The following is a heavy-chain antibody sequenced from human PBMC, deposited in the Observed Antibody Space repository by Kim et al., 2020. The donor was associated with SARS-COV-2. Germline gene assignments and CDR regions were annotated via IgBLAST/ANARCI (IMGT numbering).Heavy chain of an antibody. CDR3: AKDVWGYSGMDV. Sequence: TFYRESVGGRFTNSRDRSKSTLYQQMNSLRAEDTALYYCAKDVWGYSGMDVWGQGTTVTVSS. D-gene: IGHD3-16*02. V-gene: IGHV3-23*01. J-gene: IGHJ6*02. CDR2: T.